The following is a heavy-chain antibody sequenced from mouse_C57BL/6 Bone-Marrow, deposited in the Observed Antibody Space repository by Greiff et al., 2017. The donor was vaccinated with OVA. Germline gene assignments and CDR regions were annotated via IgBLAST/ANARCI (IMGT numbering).Heavy chain of an antibody. CDR2: ISSGSSTI. D-gene: IGHD1-1*01. CDR1: GFTFSDYG. Sequence: DVQLQESGGGLVKPGGSLKLSCAASGFTFSDYGMHWVRQAPEKGLEWVAYISSGSSTIYYADTVKGRFTISRDNAKNTLFLQMTSLRSEDTAMYYCARRRDYYGSSYGWYFDVWGTGTTVTVSS. V-gene: IGHV5-17*01. CDR3: ARRRDYYGSSYGWYFDV. J-gene: IGHJ1*03.